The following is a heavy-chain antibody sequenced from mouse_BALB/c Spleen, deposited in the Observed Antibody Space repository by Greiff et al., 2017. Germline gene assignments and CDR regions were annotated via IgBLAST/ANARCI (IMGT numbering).Heavy chain of an antibody. CDR3: ARTPSYDGPLRAMDY. V-gene: IGHV1-84*02. CDR2: IYPGSGNT. Sequence: QVHVKQSGPELVKPGASVKISCKASGYTFTDYYINWVKQKPGQGLEWIGWIYPGSGNTKYNEKFKGKATLTVDTSSSTAYMQLSSLTSEDTAVYFCARTPSYDGPLRAMDYWGQGTSVTVSS. J-gene: IGHJ4*01. CDR1: GYTFTDYY. D-gene: IGHD2-3*01.